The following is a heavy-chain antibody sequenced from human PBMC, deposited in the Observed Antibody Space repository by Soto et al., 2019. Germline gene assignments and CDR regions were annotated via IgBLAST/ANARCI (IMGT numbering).Heavy chain of an antibody. D-gene: IGHD3-10*01. CDR1: GFTFSSYA. CDR2: ISYDGSNK. J-gene: IGHJ3*02. Sequence: RRLSCAASGFTFSSYAMHWVRQAPGKGLEWVAVISYDGSNKYYADSVKGRFTISRDNSKNTLYLQMNSLRAEDTAVYYCAREGRITMVRGVMGMDAFDIWGQGTMVTVSS. V-gene: IGHV3-30-3*01. CDR3: AREGRITMVRGVMGMDAFDI.